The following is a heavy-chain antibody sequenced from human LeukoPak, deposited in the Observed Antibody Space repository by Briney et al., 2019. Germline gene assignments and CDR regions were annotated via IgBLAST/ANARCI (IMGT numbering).Heavy chain of an antibody. D-gene: IGHD3-22*01. J-gene: IGHJ4*02. CDR1: GFTFSDYC. V-gene: IGHV3-11*01. CDR2: ISSSGSTI. Sequence: GSLRLSCASSGFTFSDYCMSWIRQAPGKGLEWVSYISSSGSTIYYADSVKGRFTISRDNAKNSLYLQMNSLRAEDTAVYYCARLDYYDSSGYLDYWGQGTLVTVSS. CDR3: ARLDYYDSSGYLDY.